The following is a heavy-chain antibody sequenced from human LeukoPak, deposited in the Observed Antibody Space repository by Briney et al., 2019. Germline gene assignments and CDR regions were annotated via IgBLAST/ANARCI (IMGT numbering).Heavy chain of an antibody. CDR1: GYTFTSYD. D-gene: IGHD3-22*01. Sequence: GASVKVSCKASGYTFTSYDINWVRQATGQGLEWMGWMNPNSGNTGYAQKFRGRVTMTRNTSISTAYMELSSLRSEDTAVYYCAAYYYDSSGFDYWGQGTLVTVSS. CDR3: AAYYYDSSGFDY. CDR2: MNPNSGNT. J-gene: IGHJ4*02. V-gene: IGHV1-8*01.